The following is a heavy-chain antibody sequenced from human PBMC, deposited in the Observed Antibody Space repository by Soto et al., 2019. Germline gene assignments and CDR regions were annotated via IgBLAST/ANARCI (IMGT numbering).Heavy chain of an antibody. Sequence: SVKVSCKASGGTFSSYAISWVRQAPGQGLEWMGGIIPIFGTANYAQKFQGRVTITADESTSTAYMELSSLRSEDTAVYYCARADIVVVVAATTYGMDVWGQGTTVTVSS. D-gene: IGHD2-15*01. CDR3: ARADIVVVVAATTYGMDV. J-gene: IGHJ6*02. CDR2: IIPIFGTA. CDR1: GGTFSSYA. V-gene: IGHV1-69*13.